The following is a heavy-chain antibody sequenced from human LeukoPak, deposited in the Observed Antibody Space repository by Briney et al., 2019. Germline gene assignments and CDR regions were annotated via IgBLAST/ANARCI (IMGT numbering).Heavy chain of an antibody. CDR1: GGTFSSYA. J-gene: IGHJ3*02. CDR3: ASEFTADSSGYYYGDAFDI. Sequence: ASVKVSCKASGGTFSSYAVSWVRQAPGQGLEWMGRIIPIFGIANYAQKFQGRVTITADKSTSTAYMELSSLRSEDTVVYYCASEFTADSSGYYYGDAFDIWGQGTMVTVSS. V-gene: IGHV1-69*04. D-gene: IGHD3-22*01. CDR2: IIPIFGIA.